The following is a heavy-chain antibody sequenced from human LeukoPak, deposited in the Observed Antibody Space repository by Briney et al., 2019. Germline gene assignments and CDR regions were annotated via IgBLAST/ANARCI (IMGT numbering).Heavy chain of an antibody. J-gene: IGHJ4*02. CDR1: GGSFSGYY. V-gene: IGHV4-34*01. Sequence: PSETLSLTCAVYGGSFSGYYWSWIRQPPGKGLEWIGNIYSSGSTYYNASLQSRVTISIDTSKNHFSLRLNSVTAADTAMYYCAKSGGYGLIDYWGQGTRVTVSS. CDR3: AKSGGYGLIDY. CDR2: IYSSGST. D-gene: IGHD1-26*01.